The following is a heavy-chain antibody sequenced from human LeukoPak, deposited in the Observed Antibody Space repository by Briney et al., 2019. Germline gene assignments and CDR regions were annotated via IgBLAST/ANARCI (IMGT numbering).Heavy chain of an antibody. V-gene: IGHV4-59*01. CDR1: GGSISSYY. CDR2: IYYSGST. J-gene: IGHJ3*02. D-gene: IGHD1-26*01. Sequence: PSETLSFTCTVSGGSISSYYWSWIGKPPGKGLKWIGYIYYSGSTSYNPSLKSRVTISVDTSKNQFSLRMITVTAAATAVYYCARAGYYLDAFDNWGQGTMVTVSS. CDR3: ARAGYYLDAFDN.